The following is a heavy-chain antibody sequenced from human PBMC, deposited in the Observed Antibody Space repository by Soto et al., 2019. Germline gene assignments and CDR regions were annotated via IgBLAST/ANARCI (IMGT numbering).Heavy chain of an antibody. Sequence: PSETLSLTCTVCGDSVTNSSYYWGWIRQSPGKGLEWIGSVYYRGRGYSKSSVKIRLTLSVDTSKNQFSRKLNSLPASDTPFNFCVSQGSPVITKAYFDYWGPGALLTVSS. CDR3: VSQGSPVITKAYFDY. CDR2: VYYRGRG. V-gene: IGHV4-39*01. CDR1: GDSVTNSSYY. D-gene: IGHD3-10*01. J-gene: IGHJ4*02.